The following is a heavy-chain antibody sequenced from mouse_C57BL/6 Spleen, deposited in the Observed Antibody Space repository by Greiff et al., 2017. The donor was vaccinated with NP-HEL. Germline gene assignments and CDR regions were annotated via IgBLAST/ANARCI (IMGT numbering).Heavy chain of an antibody. CDR2: IRNKANGYTT. CDR3: VIYVLYVCYFDY. CDR1: GFTFTDYY. J-gene: IGHJ2*01. Sequence: EVKLVESGGGLVQPGASLRLSCAASGFTFTDYYMSWVRQPPGKAPEWLALIRNKANGYTTEYTASVKGRFTISRDNAQNILYLHMNTLRAEDSATYYCVIYVLYVCYFDYWGQGTTLTVSS. D-gene: IGHD1-1*01. V-gene: IGHV7-4*01.